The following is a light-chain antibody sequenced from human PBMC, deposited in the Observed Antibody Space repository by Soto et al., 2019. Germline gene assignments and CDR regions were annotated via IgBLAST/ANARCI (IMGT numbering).Light chain of an antibody. CDR2: LGS. J-gene: IGKJ1*01. V-gene: IGKV2-28*01. CDR3: MQALQTHRT. Sequence: DIVMTQSPLSLPVTLGEPASISCRSSQSLLHSSGYNYLDWYLQRPGQSPELLIFLGSNRAAGVPDGFSGSGSGTNFTLKITRVEDDDVAVYYCMQALQTHRTLGQGTKVDIK. CDR1: QSLLHSSGYNY.